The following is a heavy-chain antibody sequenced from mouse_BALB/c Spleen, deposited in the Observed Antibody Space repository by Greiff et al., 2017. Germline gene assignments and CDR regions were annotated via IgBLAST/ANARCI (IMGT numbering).Heavy chain of an antibody. Sequence: DVKLQESGPGLVKPSQSLSLTCSVTGYSITSGYYWNWIRQFPGNKLEWMGYISYDGSNNYNPSLKNRISITRDTSKNQFFLKLNSVTTEDTATYYCARDRGYDEWYFDVWGAGTTVTVSS. V-gene: IGHV3-6*02. CDR1: GYSITSGYY. CDR3: ARDRGYDEWYFDV. CDR2: ISYDGSN. J-gene: IGHJ1*01. D-gene: IGHD2-2*01.